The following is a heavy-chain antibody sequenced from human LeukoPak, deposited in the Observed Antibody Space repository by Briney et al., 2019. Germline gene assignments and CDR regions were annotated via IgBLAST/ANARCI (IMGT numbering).Heavy chain of an antibody. CDR2: IYYSGST. D-gene: IGHD6-13*01. J-gene: IGHJ6*03. Sequence: PSETLSLTCTVSGGSISSYYWSWIRQPPGKGLEWIGYIYYSGSTNYNPSLKSRVTISVDTSKNQFSLKLSSVTAADTAVYYCAREREAASYYYYYMDVWXKGTTVTVSS. CDR1: GGSISSYY. V-gene: IGHV4-59*12. CDR3: AREREAASYYYYYMDV.